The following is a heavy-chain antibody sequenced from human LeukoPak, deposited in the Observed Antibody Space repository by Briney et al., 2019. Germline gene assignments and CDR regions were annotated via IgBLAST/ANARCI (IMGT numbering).Heavy chain of an antibody. V-gene: IGHV5-51*01. CDR2: IYPGESDT. D-gene: IGHD2-2*01. J-gene: IGHJ4*02. CDR1: GYSFTSYW. CDR3: ARMYCSSTSCPVGY. Sequence: GESLKISCKGSGYSFTSYWIGWVRQMPGKSLERMWIIYPGESDTRYSPSFQGQVTISADKSISTAYLQWSSLKASDTAMYYCARMYCSSTSCPVGYWGQGTLVTVSS.